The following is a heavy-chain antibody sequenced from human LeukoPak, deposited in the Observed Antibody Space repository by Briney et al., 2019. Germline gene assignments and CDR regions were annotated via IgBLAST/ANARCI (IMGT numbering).Heavy chain of an antibody. CDR2: LSGSGITT. CDR3: VRDLILVDTPGDDFDY. D-gene: IGHD4-23*01. CDR1: GFTFSNSA. V-gene: IGHV3-23*01. Sequence: PGGSLRLSCAASGFTFSNSAMSWVRQAPGKGLEWVSTLSGSGITTYYADSVTGRFTISRDNAKNTVSLQMNSLRAEDTAVYYCVRDLILVDTPGDDFDYWGQGALVTVSS. J-gene: IGHJ4*02.